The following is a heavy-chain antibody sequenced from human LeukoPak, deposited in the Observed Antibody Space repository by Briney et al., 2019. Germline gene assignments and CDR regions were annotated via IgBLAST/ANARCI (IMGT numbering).Heavy chain of an antibody. J-gene: IGHJ4*02. CDR2: IKSKTDGYTT. D-gene: IGHD3-10*01. V-gene: IGHV3-15*01. CDR1: GFTFSNAW. Sequence: GGSLRLSCAASGFTFSNAWMSWVRQAPGKGLEWVGRIKSKTDGYTTDYAAPVKGRFTISRDDSKNTLYLQMNSLKPEDTAVYYCTTDKTFHYGSESYPFDYWGQGTLVTVSS. CDR3: TTDKTFHYGSESYPFDY.